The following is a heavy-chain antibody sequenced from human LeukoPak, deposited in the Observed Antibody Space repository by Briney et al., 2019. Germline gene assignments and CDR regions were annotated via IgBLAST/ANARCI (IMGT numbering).Heavy chain of an antibody. CDR2: ISAYNGNT. CDR1: GYTFTSYG. J-gene: IGHJ4*02. V-gene: IGHV1-18*01. D-gene: IGHD6-13*01. Sequence: ASVKVSCKASGYTFTSYGISWVRQAPGQGLEWMGWISAYNGNTNYAQKLQGRVTMTTDTSTSTAYMELRSLRSDDTAVYYCARSRARLYSSSWYYSNDYWGQGTLVTVSS. CDR3: ARSRARLYSSSWYYSNDY.